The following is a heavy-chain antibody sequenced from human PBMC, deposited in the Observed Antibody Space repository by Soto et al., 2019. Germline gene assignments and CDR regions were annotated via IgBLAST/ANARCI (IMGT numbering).Heavy chain of an antibody. CDR2: ISISGGST. V-gene: IGHV3-23*01. J-gene: IGHJ4*02. CDR3: AKEGGGLYDSSGFFDY. CDR1: EFTFNNYA. Sequence: GGSLRLSCSASEFTFNNYAMIWXRQAPGKGLEWVSAISISGGSTYYADSVKGRFTISRANSKNMLFLQMNSLRAEDTAVYYCAKEGGGLYDSSGFFDYWGEGTLVTVSS. D-gene: IGHD3-22*01.